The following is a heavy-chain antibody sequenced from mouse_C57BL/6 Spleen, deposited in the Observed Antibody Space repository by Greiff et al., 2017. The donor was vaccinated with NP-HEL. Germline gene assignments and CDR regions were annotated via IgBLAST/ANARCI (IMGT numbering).Heavy chain of an antibody. CDR3: GREEYDGDVYQWDFDE. V-gene: IGHV1-9*01. D-gene: IGHD2-14*01. J-gene: IGHJ1*03. Sequence: QVQLQQSGAELMKPGASVKLSCKATGYTFTGYWIEWVKQRPGHGLEWIGEILPGSGSTNYNEKFKGKATFTADTSSNTAYMQLRSLTTEDSAIYDCGREEYDGDVYQWDFDEWGKGTTVTVAS. CDR2: ILPGSGST. CDR1: GYTFTGYW.